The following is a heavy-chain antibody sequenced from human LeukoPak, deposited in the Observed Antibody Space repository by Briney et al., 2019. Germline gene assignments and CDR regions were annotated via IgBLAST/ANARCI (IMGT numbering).Heavy chain of an antibody. CDR1: GFTFSSYG. V-gene: IGHV3-30*18. Sequence: QPGRSLRLSCAASGFTFSSYGMHWVRQAPGKGLEWVAVISYDGSNKYYADSVKGRFTISRDNSKNTLYLQMNSLRAEDTAVYYCAKGYDILTGYPGYFDYWGQGTLVTVSS. CDR2: ISYDGSNK. J-gene: IGHJ4*02. D-gene: IGHD3-9*01. CDR3: AKGYDILTGYPGYFDY.